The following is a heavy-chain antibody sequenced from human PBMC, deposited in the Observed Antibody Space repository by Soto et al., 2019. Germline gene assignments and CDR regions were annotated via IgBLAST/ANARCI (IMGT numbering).Heavy chain of an antibody. Sequence: GASVKVSCKASGYTFTNYGINWVRQAPGQGLEWLGWVSAYNGERRYAQRVQARVIMTTDTSTTTAYMELRSLRSDDTAVYYCARATPDYGDYVAFDIWGQGTMVTVSS. D-gene: IGHD4-17*01. J-gene: IGHJ3*02. CDR1: GYTFTNYG. CDR3: ARATPDYGDYVAFDI. CDR2: VSAYNGER. V-gene: IGHV1-18*01.